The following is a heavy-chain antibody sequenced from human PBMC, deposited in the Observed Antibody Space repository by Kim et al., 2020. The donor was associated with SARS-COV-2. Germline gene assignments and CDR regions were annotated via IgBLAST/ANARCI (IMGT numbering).Heavy chain of an antibody. CDR3: ARKGLSGWHFDF. V-gene: IGHV3-23*01. CDR1: GFVFDSPA. J-gene: IGHJ4*02. Sequence: GGSLRLSCAASGFVFDSPAMSWVRQAPGKGLEWVSSIISGTGGTYYADSVKGRFTISRDNSKNTIYLQMNSLRAEDTARYYCARKGLSGWHFDFWGQGTLLTVSS. CDR2: IISGTGGT. D-gene: IGHD6-25*01.